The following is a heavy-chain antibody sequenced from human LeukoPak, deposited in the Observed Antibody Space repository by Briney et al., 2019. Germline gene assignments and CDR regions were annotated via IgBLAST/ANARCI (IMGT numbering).Heavy chain of an antibody. CDR3: ARLLGTRGVFDL. CDR2: INPNSGDT. CDR1: GYTFTTYY. J-gene: IGHJ3*01. V-gene: IGHV1-2*02. D-gene: IGHD3-3*02. Sequence: ASVKVSCKASGYTFTTYYMHWVRQAPGPGLEWMGWINPNSGDTNYAQKFQGRVTMTRDTSISTAHMELSRLRSDDTAVYYCARLLGTRGVFDLWGQGTMVTVSS.